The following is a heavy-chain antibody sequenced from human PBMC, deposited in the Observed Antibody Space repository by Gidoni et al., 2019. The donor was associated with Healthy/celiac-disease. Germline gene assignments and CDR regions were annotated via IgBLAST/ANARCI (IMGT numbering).Heavy chain of an antibody. Sequence: QVQLQQSSPGLVQPSPTLSLTCAISGASVSSTSAAWNWIRQSPSRGLEWLGRTYYRSKWYNDYAVSVKSRITINPDTSKNQFSLQLNSVTPEDTAVYYCARDPEKEYYYGMDVWGQGTTVTVSS. CDR2: TYYRSKWYN. V-gene: IGHV6-1*01. CDR1: GASVSSTSAA. J-gene: IGHJ6*02. CDR3: ARDPEKEYYYGMDV.